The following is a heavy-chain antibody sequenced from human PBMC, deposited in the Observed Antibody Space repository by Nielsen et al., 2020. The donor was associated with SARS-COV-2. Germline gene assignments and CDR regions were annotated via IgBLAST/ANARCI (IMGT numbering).Heavy chain of an antibody. J-gene: IGHJ6*02. D-gene: IGHD2-2*01. CDR3: AKGGFVVVSAARYGMDV. Sequence: WIRQPPGKGLEWVANIKQDGSEKYYVDSVKGRFTISRDNAKNSLYLQMNSLRAEDTAVYYCAKGGFVVVSAARYGMDVWGQGTTVTVSS. CDR2: IKQDGSEK. V-gene: IGHV3-7*01.